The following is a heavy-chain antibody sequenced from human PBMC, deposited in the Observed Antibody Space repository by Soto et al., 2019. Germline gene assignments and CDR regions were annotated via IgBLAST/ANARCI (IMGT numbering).Heavy chain of an antibody. CDR1: GFTFSSYA. D-gene: IGHD6-13*01. J-gene: IGHJ5*02. CDR2: ISGSGGST. V-gene: IGHV3-23*01. CDR3: AKVKPPAAGAPSVFDP. Sequence: GSLRLSCAASGFTFSSYAMSWVRQAPGKGLEWVSAISGSGGSTYYADSVKGRFTISRDNSKNTLYLQMNSLRAEDTAVYYCAKVKPPAAGAPSVFDPWGQGTLVTVSS.